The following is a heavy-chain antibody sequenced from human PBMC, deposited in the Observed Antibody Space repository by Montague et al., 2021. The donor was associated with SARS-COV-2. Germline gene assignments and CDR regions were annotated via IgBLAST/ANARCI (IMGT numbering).Heavy chain of an antibody. Sequence: CAISGDSVWSNNVARNWIRQAPSVGPEWLGRSNYRSKRTSDYATAVEGRISIDPDTAKNQFFLHLRSVTPEDTGVYYCVRDTGSAQAGFDAWGQGTLVTVSS. CDR3: VRDTGSAQAGFDA. J-gene: IGHJ4*02. CDR1: GDSVWSNNVA. V-gene: IGHV6-1*01. D-gene: IGHD4-17*01. CDR2: SNYRSKRTS.